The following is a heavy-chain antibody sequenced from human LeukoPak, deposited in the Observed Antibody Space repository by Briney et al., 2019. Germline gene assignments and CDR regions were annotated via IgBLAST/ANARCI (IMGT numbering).Heavy chain of an antibody. CDR3: ARDTRSLIDY. CDR1: GFSLSTNS. J-gene: IGHJ4*02. CDR2: ISSNSATT. Sequence: QAGGSLRLSCAASGFSLSTNSMNWVRQVPGKGLEWISYISSNSATTYYADSVKGRFTISRDNAKNSLYLHMNSLRADDTAVYYCARDTRSLIDYWGQGTLVTVSS. V-gene: IGHV3-48*01. D-gene: IGHD1-26*01.